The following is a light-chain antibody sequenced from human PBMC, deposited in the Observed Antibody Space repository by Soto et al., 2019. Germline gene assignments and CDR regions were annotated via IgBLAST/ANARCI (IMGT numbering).Light chain of an antibody. CDR3: QHANSFPIT. J-gene: IGKJ5*01. V-gene: IGKV1-12*01. CDR2: GAS. Sequence: DIQMTQSPSSVSASVGDRVTITCRASQDIRTWLAWYQQKPGKAPKILIYGASSLKSGVPSRFSGSGSGTYFTLTISSLQPEDFATYYCQHANSFPITFGQGTRLEIK. CDR1: QDIRTW.